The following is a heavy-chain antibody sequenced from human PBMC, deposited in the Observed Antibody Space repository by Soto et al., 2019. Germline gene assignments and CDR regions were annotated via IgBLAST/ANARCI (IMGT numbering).Heavy chain of an antibody. CDR2: ISSSSSTI. CDR3: AKDRDIVVVPAATPLDFDY. Sequence: GGPLRLSCAASGRTFSSYSMNWVSQAPGKGLEWVSYISSSSSTIYYADSVKGRFTISRDNAKNTLYLQMNSLRAEDTAVYYCAKDRDIVVVPAATPLDFDYWGQGTLVTVSS. CDR1: GRTFSSYS. D-gene: IGHD2-2*01. V-gene: IGHV3-48*04. J-gene: IGHJ4*02.